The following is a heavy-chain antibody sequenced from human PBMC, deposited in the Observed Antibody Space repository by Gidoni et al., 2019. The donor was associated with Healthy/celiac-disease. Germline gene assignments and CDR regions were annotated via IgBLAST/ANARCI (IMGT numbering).Heavy chain of an antibody. V-gene: IGHV3-48*03. CDR1: GFTFRSYE. J-gene: IGHJ4*02. Sequence: EVQLVESGGGLVQPGGSLRLSCAASGFTFRSYEMNWVRQAPGKGLEWVSYISSSGSTIYYADSVKGRFTSSRDNAKNSLYLQMNSLRAEDTAVYYCARYSSSWYRGVAYYFDYWGQGTLVTVSS. D-gene: IGHD6-13*01. CDR3: ARYSSSWYRGVAYYFDY. CDR2: ISSSGSTI.